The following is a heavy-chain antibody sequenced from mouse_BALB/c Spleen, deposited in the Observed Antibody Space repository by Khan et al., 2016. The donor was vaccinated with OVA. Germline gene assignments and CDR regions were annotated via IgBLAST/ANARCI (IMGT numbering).Heavy chain of an antibody. Sequence: QVQLKQSGAELAKPGASVKMSCKASGYTFTSYWMHWLIQRPGQSLEWIGYINPSTDYTEYNQKFKDKATLTVDKSSSTAYMQLTSLTSEDSAVYYCVNDGCNSAWFTYWGQGTLVTVSA. CDR3: VNDGCNSAWFTY. CDR2: INPSTDYT. CDR1: GYTFTSYW. V-gene: IGHV1-7*01. D-gene: IGHD1-1*01. J-gene: IGHJ3*01.